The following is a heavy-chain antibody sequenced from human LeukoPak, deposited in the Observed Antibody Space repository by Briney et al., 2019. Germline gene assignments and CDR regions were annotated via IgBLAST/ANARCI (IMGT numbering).Heavy chain of an antibody. CDR1: GFTFGDYA. V-gene: IGHV3-49*04. CDR3: TREGSSFDAFDI. D-gene: IGHD6-6*01. J-gene: IGHJ3*02. CDR2: IRSKAYGGTT. Sequence: GGSLRLSCTASGFTFGDYAMNWVRQAPGKGLEWVGFIRSKAYGGTTEYAASVKGRFTISRDDSKSIAYLQMNSLKTEDTAVYYCTREGSSFDAFDIWGQGTMVTVSS.